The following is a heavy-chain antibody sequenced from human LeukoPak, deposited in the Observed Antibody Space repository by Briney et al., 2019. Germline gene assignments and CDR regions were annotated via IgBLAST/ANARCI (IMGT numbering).Heavy chain of an antibody. CDR1: GGSFSGYY. CDR3: AREGDTRPIPQNAFDI. V-gene: IGHV4-34*01. D-gene: IGHD3-22*01. Sequence: SETLSLTCAVYGGSFSGYYWSWIRQPPGKGLEWIGEINHSGSTNYNPSHKSRVTMSVDTSKNQCSLKLSSVTAADTAVYYCAREGDTRPIPQNAFDIWGQGTMVTVSS. CDR2: INHSGST. J-gene: IGHJ3*02.